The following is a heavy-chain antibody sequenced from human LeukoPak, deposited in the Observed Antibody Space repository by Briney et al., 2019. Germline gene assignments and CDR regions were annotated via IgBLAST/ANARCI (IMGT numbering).Heavy chain of an antibody. D-gene: IGHD5-12*01. CDR1: DFDFSSHA. V-gene: IGHV3-23*01. Sequence: GGSLRLSCAASDFDFSSHAMTWVRQAPGKGLEWVSAISISGTKTYYADSVKGRFTISRDNSKNTLYLQMNSLRAEDTAVYYCARDGGGYGWIYFDYWGQGTLVTVSS. CDR2: ISISGTKT. J-gene: IGHJ4*02. CDR3: ARDGGGYGWIYFDY.